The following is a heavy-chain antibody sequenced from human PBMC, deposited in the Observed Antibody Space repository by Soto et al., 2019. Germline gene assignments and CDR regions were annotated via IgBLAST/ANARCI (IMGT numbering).Heavy chain of an antibody. CDR3: ASQGYCSGGSCYSGGRFAFDI. Sequence: QVQLVQSGAEVKKPGASVKVSCKASGYTFTSYGISCVRQAPGQGLEWMGWISAYNGNTNYAQKLQGRVTMTTDTSTSTAYMELRSLRSDDTAVYYCASQGYCSGGSCYSGGRFAFDIWGQGTMVTVSS. J-gene: IGHJ3*02. CDR1: GYTFTSYG. V-gene: IGHV1-18*01. CDR2: ISAYNGNT. D-gene: IGHD2-15*01.